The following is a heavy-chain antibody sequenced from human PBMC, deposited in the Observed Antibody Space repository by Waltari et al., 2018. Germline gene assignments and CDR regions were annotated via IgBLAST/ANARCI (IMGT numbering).Heavy chain of an antibody. CDR2: IYYSGST. J-gene: IGHJ4*02. CDR1: GGSISSYY. CDR3: ARDYGDYFDY. Sequence: QVQLQESGPGLVKPSETLSLTCTVSGGSISSYYWSWIRQPPGKGLEWIGYIYYSGSTNYHPSLKSRVTISVDTSKNQFSLKLSSVTAADTAVYYCARDYGDYFDYWGQGTLVTVSS. D-gene: IGHD4-17*01. V-gene: IGHV4-59*01.